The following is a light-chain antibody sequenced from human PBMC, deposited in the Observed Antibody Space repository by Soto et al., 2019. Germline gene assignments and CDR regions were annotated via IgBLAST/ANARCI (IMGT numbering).Light chain of an antibody. CDR1: QSLSSN. Sequence: EIVLTQSPATLYVSPGETATLSCRASQSLSSNVAWYQQRPRQAPRLLIYATSSRASDVPARFSGTGSGTEFTLTIASLQSEDFAIYYCQQYNHWPRMLSFGGGTKVDNK. J-gene: IGKJ4*01. CDR3: QQYNHWPRMLS. CDR2: ATS. V-gene: IGKV3-15*01.